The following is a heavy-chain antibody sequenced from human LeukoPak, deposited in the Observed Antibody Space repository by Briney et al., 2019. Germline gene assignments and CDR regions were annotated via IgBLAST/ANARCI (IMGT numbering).Heavy chain of an antibody. Sequence: GGSLRLSCAASGFTFSSYAMSWVRQAPGKGLEWVSAISGSGGSIYYADSVKGRFTISRDNSKNTLYLQMNSLRAEDTAVYYCAKDEPIVVVPAALDYWGQGTLVTVSS. CDR2: ISGSGGSI. CDR3: AKDEPIVVVPAALDY. J-gene: IGHJ4*02. D-gene: IGHD2-2*01. CDR1: GFTFSSYA. V-gene: IGHV3-23*01.